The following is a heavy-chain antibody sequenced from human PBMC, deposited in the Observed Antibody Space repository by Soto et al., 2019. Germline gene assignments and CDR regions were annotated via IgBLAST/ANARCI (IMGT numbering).Heavy chain of an antibody. CDR1: GYIFIHCF. V-gene: IGHV1-46*01. J-gene: IGHJ4*02. CDR3: ARSLGETTSLFDY. D-gene: IGHD1-26*01. Sequence: QVQLVQSGAEMKQPGASVKLSCQASGYIFIHCFMHWVRQAPGQGLVCRGGINPRSGTTTYAQKFQCRVTVTRDTSTSTVYIELSSLGSGDTAMYYCARSLGETTSLFDYWGQGSLVTVSA. CDR2: INPRSGTT.